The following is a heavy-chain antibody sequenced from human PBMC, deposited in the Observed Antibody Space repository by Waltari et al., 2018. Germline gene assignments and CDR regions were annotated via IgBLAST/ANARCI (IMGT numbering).Heavy chain of an antibody. D-gene: IGHD4-17*01. CDR3: ATNYGDYIHDAFDI. Sequence: QLQLQESGSGLVKPSQTLSLTCAVSGGSISSGGYSWSWIRQPPGKGLEWIGYIYHSGSTYYNPSLKSRVTISVDRSKNQFSLKLSSVTAADTAVYYCATNYGDYIHDAFDIWGQGTMVTVSS. CDR2: IYHSGST. CDR1: GGSISSGGYS. J-gene: IGHJ3*02. V-gene: IGHV4-30-2*01.